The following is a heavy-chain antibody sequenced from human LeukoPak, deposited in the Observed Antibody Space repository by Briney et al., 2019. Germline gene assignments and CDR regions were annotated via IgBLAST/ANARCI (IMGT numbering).Heavy chain of an antibody. CDR3: AKAYGSGSRYYFDY. CDR1: GFSFRNYA. Sequence: GGSLRLSCAASGFSFRNYAMNWVRQAPGKGLEWVSAISSGGGSTYYADSVKGRFTISRDNSKNTLYLQMISLRAEDTAVYFCAKAYGSGSRYYFDYWGQGTLVTVSS. V-gene: IGHV3-23*01. CDR2: ISSGGGST. D-gene: IGHD3-10*01. J-gene: IGHJ4*02.